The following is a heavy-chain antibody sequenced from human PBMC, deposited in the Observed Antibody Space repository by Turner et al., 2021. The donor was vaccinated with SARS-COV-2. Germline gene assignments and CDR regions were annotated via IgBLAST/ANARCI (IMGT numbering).Heavy chain of an antibody. CDR2: INPSGDST. CDR1: GYTFTSFY. V-gene: IGHV1-46*01. J-gene: IGHJ4*02. D-gene: IGHD2-8*02. Sequence: QVQLVQSGAEVEKPGASVKVSCKASGYTFTSFYMLWVRQAPEQVLEWMGIINPSGDSTNYAQKFQGRVTMTRDTSTSTVYMELSSLRSEDTAVYYCASSLPAPGGVPGRLNYWGQGALVTVSS. CDR3: ASSLPAPGGVPGRLNY.